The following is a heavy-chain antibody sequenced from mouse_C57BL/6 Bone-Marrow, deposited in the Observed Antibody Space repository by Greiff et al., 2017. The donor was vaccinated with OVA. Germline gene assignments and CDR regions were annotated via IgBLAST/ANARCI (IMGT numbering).Heavy chain of an antibody. V-gene: IGHV1-74*01. J-gene: IGHJ4*01. D-gene: IGHD3-1*01. CDR3: AITSAGRGYYAMDY. Sequence: QVQLQQPGAELVKPGASVKVSCKASGYTFTSYWMHWVKQRPGQGLEWIGRIHPSDSDTNYNQKFKGKATLTVDKSSSTAYLQLSLLTSDDSAVYYGAITSAGRGYYAMDYWGQGTSVTVSS. CDR2: IHPSDSDT. CDR1: GYTFTSYW.